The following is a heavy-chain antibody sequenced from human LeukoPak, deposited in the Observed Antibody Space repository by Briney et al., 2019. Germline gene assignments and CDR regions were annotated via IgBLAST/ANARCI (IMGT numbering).Heavy chain of an antibody. D-gene: IGHD2-2*01. CDR1: GGSISSGGYY. CDR2: IYHSGST. J-gene: IGHJ4*02. Sequence: SETLSLTCTVSGGSISSGGYYWSWIRQPPGKGLEWIGYIYHSGSTYYNPSLKSRVTILVDRSKNQFSLKLSSVTAADTAVYYCAREERYCSSTSCYRPSGYFDYWGQGTLVTVSS. V-gene: IGHV4-30-2*01. CDR3: AREERYCSSTSCYRPSGYFDY.